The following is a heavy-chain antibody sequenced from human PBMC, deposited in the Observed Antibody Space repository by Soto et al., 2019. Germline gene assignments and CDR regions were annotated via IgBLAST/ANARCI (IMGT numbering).Heavy chain of an antibody. Sequence: GGSLRLSCAASGFTFSIYSMCWVRQAPGKGLEWVSYISSSSSTIYYADSVQGRFTISRDNAKNSLYLQMNSLRAEDTAVYYCARRPRDSSGYTFFDYWGQGTLVTVSS. CDR2: ISSSSSTI. CDR3: ARRPRDSSGYTFFDY. J-gene: IGHJ4*02. D-gene: IGHD3-22*01. V-gene: IGHV3-48*01. CDR1: GFTFSIYS.